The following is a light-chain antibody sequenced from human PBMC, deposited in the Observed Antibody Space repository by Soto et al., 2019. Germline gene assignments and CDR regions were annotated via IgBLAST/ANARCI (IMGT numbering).Light chain of an antibody. J-gene: IGKJ2*01. CDR1: QSISSY. CDR3: QQSYSTPT. CDR2: AAS. Sequence: DLQMTQSPSSLSASVGDRVTITCRASQSISSYLNWYQQKPGKAPKLLIYAASSLQSGVPSRFSGSGAGTDFTLTISSLQPEDFATYYCQQSYSTPTFGQATKLEIK. V-gene: IGKV1-39*01.